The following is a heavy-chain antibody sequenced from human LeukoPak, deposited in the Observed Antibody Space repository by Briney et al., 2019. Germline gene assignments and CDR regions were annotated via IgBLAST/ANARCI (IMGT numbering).Heavy chain of an antibody. Sequence: GGSLRLSCAASGFTVSSNYMSWVRQAPGKGLEWVSVIYSGGSTYYADSAKGRFTISRDNSKNTLYLQMNSLRAEDTAVYYCARVAGTLDASDIWGQGTMVTVSS. J-gene: IGHJ3*02. CDR3: ARVAGTLDASDI. D-gene: IGHD1-14*01. CDR2: IYSGGST. CDR1: GFTVSSNY. V-gene: IGHV3-53*01.